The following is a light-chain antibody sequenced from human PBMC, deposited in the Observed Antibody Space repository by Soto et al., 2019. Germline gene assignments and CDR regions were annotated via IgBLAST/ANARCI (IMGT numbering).Light chain of an antibody. V-gene: IGKV3-15*01. CDR1: QSLSTN. Sequence: EIVMTQSPATLSVSPGEGATLSCRASQSLSTNLAWFQQKPGQAPRLLIYGATTRATGIPARFSGSGSGTDFTLTISSLQSEDFAVYYCQQYTNWPLTFGQGTKVEIK. CDR2: GAT. J-gene: IGKJ1*01. CDR3: QQYTNWPLT.